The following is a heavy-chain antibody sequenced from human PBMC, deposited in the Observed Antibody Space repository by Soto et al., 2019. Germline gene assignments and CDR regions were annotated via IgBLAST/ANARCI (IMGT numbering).Heavy chain of an antibody. J-gene: IGHJ5*02. CDR2: IYYSGST. D-gene: IGHD2-2*01. CDR1: GGSISSGGYY. V-gene: IGHV4-31*03. CDR3: ARGGGFYCSSTSCSNWFDP. Sequence: PSETLSLTGTVSGGSISSGGYYWSWNSQHPGKGLEWIGYIYYSGSTYYNPSLKSRVTISVDTSKNQFSLKLSSVTAADTAVYYCARGGGFYCSSTSCSNWFDPWGQGTLVTVSS.